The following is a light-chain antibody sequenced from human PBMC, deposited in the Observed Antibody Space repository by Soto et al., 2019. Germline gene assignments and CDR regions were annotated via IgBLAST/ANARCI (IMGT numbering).Light chain of an antibody. CDR1: QSISSN. CDR3: QQRSNWPVT. V-gene: IGKV1-39*01. J-gene: IGKJ4*01. Sequence: DIQMTQSPSSLSASVGDRVTITCRASQSISSNLNWYQQKPGKAPKLLIYAASSLQSGVPSRFSGGGSGTDFTLTISSLEPEDFAVYYCQQRSNWPVTFGGGTKVDIK. CDR2: AAS.